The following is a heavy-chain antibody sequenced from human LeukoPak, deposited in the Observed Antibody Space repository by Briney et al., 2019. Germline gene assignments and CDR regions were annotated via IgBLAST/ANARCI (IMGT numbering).Heavy chain of an antibody. CDR3: ASRNKMGCSSTSCYISRGFNY. CDR2: IKQDGSEK. Sequence: GGSLRLSCAASGFTFSSYWMSWARQAPGKGLEWVANIKQDGSEKYYVDSVKGRFTISRDNAKNSLYLQMNSLRAEDTAVYYCASRNKMGCSSTSCYISRGFNYWGQGTLVTVSS. CDR1: GFTFSSYW. J-gene: IGHJ4*02. V-gene: IGHV3-7*01. D-gene: IGHD2-2*02.